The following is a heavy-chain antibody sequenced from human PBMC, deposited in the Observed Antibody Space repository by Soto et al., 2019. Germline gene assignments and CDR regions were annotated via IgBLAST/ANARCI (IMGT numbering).Heavy chain of an antibody. CDR2: IYYSGST. D-gene: IGHD6-19*01. V-gene: IGHV4-59*01. CDR3: ARVPSDKIAVAGRGLYNWFDP. CDR1: GGSISSYY. J-gene: IGHJ5*02. Sequence: SETLSLTCTVSGGSISSYYWSWIRQPPGKGLEWFGYIYYSGSTNYNPSLKSRVTISVDTSKNQFSLKLSSVTAADTAVYYCARVPSDKIAVAGRGLYNWFDPWGQGTLVTVSS.